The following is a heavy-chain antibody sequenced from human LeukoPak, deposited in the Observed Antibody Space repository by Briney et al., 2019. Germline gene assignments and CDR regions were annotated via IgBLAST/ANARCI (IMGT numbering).Heavy chain of an antibody. V-gene: IGHV1-69*13. CDR2: IMSTFGPA. CDR1: GGTFSSNA. CDR3: AKEDTDLVTDGFDV. Sequence: ASVKVSCKASGGTFSSNAISWVRQAPGQGLEWMGGIMSTFGPAVYAVKFQGRVTITADESTSTAYMQMSSLTSEDTAVYYCAKEDTDLVTDGFDVWGQGTVVTASS. D-gene: IGHD5-18*01. J-gene: IGHJ3*01.